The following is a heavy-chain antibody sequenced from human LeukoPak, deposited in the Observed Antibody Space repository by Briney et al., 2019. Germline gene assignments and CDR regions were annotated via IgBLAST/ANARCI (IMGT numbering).Heavy chain of an antibody. V-gene: IGHV5-51*01. CDR1: GYSFTSYW. CDR3: VRPPQAGSSSSEY. D-gene: IGHD6-6*01. J-gene: IGHJ4*02. CDR2: IYPGDSDT. Sequence: GESLKISCKSSGYSFTSYWIGWVRQMPGKGLEWMGIIYPGDSDTTYSPSFQGQVTISADKSITTAYLQWSSLKASDTAMYYCVRPPQAGSSSSEYWGQGTLVTVSS.